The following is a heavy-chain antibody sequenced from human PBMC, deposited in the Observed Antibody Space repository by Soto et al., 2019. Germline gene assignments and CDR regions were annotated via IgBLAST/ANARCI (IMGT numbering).Heavy chain of an antibody. V-gene: IGHV1-2*02. Sequence: QVRLVQSGAEVKEPGDSVRVSCEASGYTFTAYHIHWVRQAPGQGLEWMGWINPKFGDTGYAQDFQGQVSLDRGMSHRKVFMGVGRLDPDGTALNFRAENFVYLYGRGSGNGHGVWGQGTTVTVFS. CDR1: GYTFTAYH. J-gene: IGHJ6*02. D-gene: IGHD3-10*02. CDR2: INPKFGDT. CDR3: AENFVYLYGRGSGNGHGV.